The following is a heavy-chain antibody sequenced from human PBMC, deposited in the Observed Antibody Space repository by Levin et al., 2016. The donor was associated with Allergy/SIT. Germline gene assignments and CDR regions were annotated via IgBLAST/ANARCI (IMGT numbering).Heavy chain of an antibody. CDR1: GDSIISSGYS. CDR2: INHSGSA. Sequence: SETLSLTCTVSGDSIISSGYSWGWIRQPPGKGLEWIGDINHSGSANYNPSLKSRVTFSVDTSKNQFSLRLSSVTAADTAVYYCARGRARAYTSGNYFYYYYMDVWGKGTTVTVSS. CDR3: ARGRARAYTSGNYFYYYYMDV. V-gene: IGHV4-39*07. J-gene: IGHJ6*03. D-gene: IGHD1-1*01.